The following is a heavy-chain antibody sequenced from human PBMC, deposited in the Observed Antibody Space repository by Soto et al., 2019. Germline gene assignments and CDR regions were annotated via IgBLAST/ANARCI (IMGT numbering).Heavy chain of an antibody. CDR1: GDSISSVHYY. CDR3: VRGNYYVNGACPPGG. D-gene: IGHD2-8*01. CDR2: IHYSGST. Sequence: QVQLQESGPGLVKPSQTLSLTCTVSGDSISSVHYYWSWIRQPPGKGLEWIGYIHYSGSTYQNPSLRSQFPRPVDTPKNRFPQRLTSVLAADAAWYYWVRGNYYVNGACPPGGGAQEPPVPVSP. J-gene: IGHJ4*02. V-gene: IGHV4-30-4*01.